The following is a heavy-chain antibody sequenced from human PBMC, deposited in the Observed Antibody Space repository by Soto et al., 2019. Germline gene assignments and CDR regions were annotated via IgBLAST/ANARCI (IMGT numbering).Heavy chain of an antibody. CDR1: GGTFSSYA. J-gene: IGHJ3*02. V-gene: IGHV1-69*13. D-gene: IGHD3-22*01. CDR2: IIPIFGTA. CDR3: ARDRWAYYYDSSGSARAFDI. Sequence: GASVKVSCKASGGTFSSYAISWVRQAPGQGLEWMGGIIPIFGTANYAQKFQGRVTITADESTSTAYMELSSLRSEDTAAYYCARDRWAYYYDSSGSARAFDIWGQGTMVTVSS.